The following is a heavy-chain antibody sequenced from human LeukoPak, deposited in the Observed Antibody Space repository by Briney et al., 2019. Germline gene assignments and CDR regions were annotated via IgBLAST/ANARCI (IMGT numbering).Heavy chain of an antibody. CDR1: GGSISSYY. J-gene: IGHJ4*02. CDR3: ARGGPVEMATDYLDY. Sequence: SETLSLTCTVSGGSISSYYWSWIRQPPGKGLEWIGYIYYSGSTNYNPSLKSRVTISVDTSKNQFSLKLSSVTAADTAVYYCARGGPVEMATDYLDYWGQGTLVTVSS. D-gene: IGHD5-24*01. CDR2: IYYSGST. V-gene: IGHV4-59*01.